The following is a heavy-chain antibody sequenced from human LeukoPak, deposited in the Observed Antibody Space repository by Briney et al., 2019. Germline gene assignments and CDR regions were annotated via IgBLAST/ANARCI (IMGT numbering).Heavy chain of an antibody. CDR3: ARVPEYSSSSFNY. CDR2: INPNSGGA. Sequence: ASVKVSCKASGYTFTGYYMHWVRQAPGQGLEWMGWINPNSGGASYAQKFQGRVTMTRDTSISTAYMELSRLRSDDTAVYYCARVPEYSSSSFNYWGQGTLVTVSS. V-gene: IGHV1-2*02. D-gene: IGHD6-6*01. J-gene: IGHJ4*02. CDR1: GYTFTGYY.